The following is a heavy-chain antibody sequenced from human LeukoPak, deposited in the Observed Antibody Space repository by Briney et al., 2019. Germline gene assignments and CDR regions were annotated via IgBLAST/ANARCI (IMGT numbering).Heavy chain of an antibody. V-gene: IGHV1-69*05. CDR3: ATYQHARFDP. D-gene: IGHD2-2*01. J-gene: IGHJ5*02. Sequence: GASVKVSCKASGGTFSSYAISWVRQALGQGLEWMGGIIPIFGTANYAQKFQGRVTITTDESTSTAYMELSSLRSEDTAVYYCATYQHARFDPWGQGTLVTVSS. CDR2: IIPIFGTA. CDR1: GGTFSSYA.